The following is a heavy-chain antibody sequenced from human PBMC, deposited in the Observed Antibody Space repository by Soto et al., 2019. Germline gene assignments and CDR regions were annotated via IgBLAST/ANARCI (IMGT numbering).Heavy chain of an antibody. CDR3: AREGVGDFWSGYYRYYYMGV. J-gene: IGHJ6*03. V-gene: IGHV4-34*01. D-gene: IGHD3-3*01. CDR1: GGSFSDNY. CDR2: INHSGST. Sequence: QVLLQQWGAGLLKASETLSLTCAVYGGSFSDNYWSWIRQPPGKGLEWIGEINHSGSTNYNPSLKSRVPISVDTSKSQFSLKLSSVTAAVTAVYYCAREGVGDFWSGYYRYYYMGVWGKGTPVTVSS.